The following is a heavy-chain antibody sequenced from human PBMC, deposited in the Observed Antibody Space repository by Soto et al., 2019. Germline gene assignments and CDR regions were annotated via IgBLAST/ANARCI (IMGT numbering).Heavy chain of an antibody. CDR3: ARAYPYALDVAGYFDF. CDR1: GYCISTGHY. Sequence: SLACTVSGYCISTGHYWGWVRQSPGKGLEWIGRVYRSGAAYYSPTLKSRVTISVDTSKNQFSLHLKSVTAADAAVYYCARAYPYALDVAGYFDFWGQGTTVTVSS. D-gene: IGHD6-19*01. CDR2: VYRSGAA. J-gene: IGHJ4*02. V-gene: IGHV4-38-2*02.